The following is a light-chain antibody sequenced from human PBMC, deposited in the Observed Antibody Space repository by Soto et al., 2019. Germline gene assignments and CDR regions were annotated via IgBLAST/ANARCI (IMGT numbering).Light chain of an antibody. CDR2: DVS. CDR3: CSYAVTFYV. J-gene: IGLJ1*01. CDR1: TIDDGTSNY. V-gene: IGLV2-11*01. Sequence: QSALTHTRSVSGSPGQSFTISCTGPTIDDGTSNYVSWYHQRPGKVPRLIIYDVSERPSGVPDRFSGSKSRNTASLTISGLQTEDEADYYCCSYAVTFYVFGTGTKVTV.